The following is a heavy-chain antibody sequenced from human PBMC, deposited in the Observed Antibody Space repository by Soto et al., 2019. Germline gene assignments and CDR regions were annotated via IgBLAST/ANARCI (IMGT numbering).Heavy chain of an antibody. D-gene: IGHD3-10*01. CDR2: IYYSGST. V-gene: IGHV4-39*01. Sequence: QLQLQESGPGLVKPSETLSLTCTVSGGSISSSSYYWGWIRQPPGKGLEWIGSIYYSGSTYYNPSPKSRVTISVDTSKNQFSLKLSSVTAADTAVYYCARLRYYYGSGSYPTFDYWGQGTLVTVSS. J-gene: IGHJ4*02. CDR1: GGSISSSSYY. CDR3: ARLRYYYGSGSYPTFDY.